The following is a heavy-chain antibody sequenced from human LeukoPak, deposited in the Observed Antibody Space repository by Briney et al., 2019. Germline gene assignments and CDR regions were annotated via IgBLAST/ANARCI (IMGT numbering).Heavy chain of an antibody. Sequence: GGSLRLSCAASGFTFSNAWMSWVRQGPGKGLEWVASIKPDGSEKYYLDSVKGRFTISRDNARDSLYLQMNSLRDDDTSVYFCARDASALYWGRGTLVTVSS. V-gene: IGHV3-7*01. CDR1: GFTFSNAW. CDR3: ARDASALY. D-gene: IGHD6-19*01. CDR2: IKPDGSEK. J-gene: IGHJ4*02.